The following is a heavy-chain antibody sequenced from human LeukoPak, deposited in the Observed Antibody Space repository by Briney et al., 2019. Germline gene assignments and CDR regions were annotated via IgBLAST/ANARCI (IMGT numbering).Heavy chain of an antibody. CDR1: GFTFSSYA. D-gene: IGHD3-16*01. CDR2: ISDSGDRK. V-gene: IGHV3-23*01. CDR3: AKHRPPYYEGDVFDV. J-gene: IGHJ3*01. Sequence: GGSLRLSCAASGFTFSSYAMHWVRQAPGKGLEWVAGISDSGDRKDYADSVKGRFAISRDNSKNTLSLQMNSLRAEDTALYYCAKHRPPYYEGDVFDVWGQGTMVTVSS.